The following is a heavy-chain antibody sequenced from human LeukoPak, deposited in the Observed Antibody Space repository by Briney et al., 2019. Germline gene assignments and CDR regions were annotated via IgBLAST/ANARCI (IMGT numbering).Heavy chain of an antibody. V-gene: IGHV4-39*01. CDR3: ARARRLWFGELLS. J-gene: IGHJ5*02. Sequence: PSETLSLTCTVSGGSISSSSYYWGWIRQPPGKGLEWIGSIFYSGSTYYNPSLKSRATISVDTSKNQFSLKLSSVTAADTAVYYCARARRLWFGELLSWGQGTLVTVSS. CDR1: GGSISSSSYY. D-gene: IGHD3-10*01. CDR2: IFYSGST.